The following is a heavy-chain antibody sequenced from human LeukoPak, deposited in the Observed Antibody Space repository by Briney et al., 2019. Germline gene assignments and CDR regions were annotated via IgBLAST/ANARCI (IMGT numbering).Heavy chain of an antibody. D-gene: IGHD2-15*01. J-gene: IGHJ4*02. CDR3: ATLGYCSGGSCYSSDY. CDR2: IYYSGST. Sequence: SETLSLTCTVSGGSISSYYWSWIRQPPGKGLEWIGYIYYSGSTNYNPSLKSRVTISVDTSKNQFSLKLSSVTAADTAVYYCATLGYCSGGSCYSSDYWGQGTLVTVSS. V-gene: IGHV4-59*01. CDR1: GGSISSYY.